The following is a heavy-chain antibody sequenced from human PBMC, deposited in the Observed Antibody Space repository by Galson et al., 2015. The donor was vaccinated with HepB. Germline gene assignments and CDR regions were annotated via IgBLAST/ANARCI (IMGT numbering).Heavy chain of an antibody. V-gene: IGHV3-9*01. J-gene: IGHJ4*02. CDR2: ISWNSGSI. D-gene: IGHD6-13*01. CDR3: AKGGRRRWGIAAAKFDY. CDR1: GFTFDDYA. Sequence: SMRLSCAASGFTFDDYAMHWVRQAPGKGLEWVSGISWNSGSIGYADSVKGRFTISRDNAKNSLYLQMNSLRAEDTAFYYCAKGGRRRWGIAAAKFDYWGQGTMVTVSS.